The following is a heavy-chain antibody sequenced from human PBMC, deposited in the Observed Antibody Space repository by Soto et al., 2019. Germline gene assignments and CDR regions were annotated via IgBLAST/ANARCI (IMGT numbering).Heavy chain of an antibody. J-gene: IGHJ5*02. D-gene: IGHD6-19*01. V-gene: IGHV5-51*01. CDR3: ARRLALKGPASDWFDP. Sequence: GESLKISGQASGYTFSNYSIGWVRQLPEKGLEWMGVIYPGDSDTRYSPSFQGQVTISADKSPNTVHLQWTSLKASDTAMYYCARRLALKGPASDWFDPWGQATIVTVSS. CDR1: GYTFSNYS. CDR2: IYPGDSDT.